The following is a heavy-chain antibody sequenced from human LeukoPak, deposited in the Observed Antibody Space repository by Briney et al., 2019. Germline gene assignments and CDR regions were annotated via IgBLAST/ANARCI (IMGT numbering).Heavy chain of an antibody. J-gene: IGHJ4*02. CDR3: TRANYYDSTGYLPVVYPSDY. V-gene: IGHV4-31*03. CDR2: IYHSGST. CDR1: GGSIRSTNYY. Sequence: QPSEALSLTCTVSGGSIRSTNYYWSWIRQDPAKGLEWIGYIYHSGSTYYNPALKSRVTISLDTSKNQFSLKLRSVTAADTAVYYCTRANYYDSTGYLPVVYPSDYWGQETLVTVSS. D-gene: IGHD3-22*01.